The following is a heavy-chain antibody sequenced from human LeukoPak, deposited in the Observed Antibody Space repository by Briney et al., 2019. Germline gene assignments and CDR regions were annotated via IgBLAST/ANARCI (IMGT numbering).Heavy chain of an antibody. D-gene: IGHD6-25*01. CDR1: AFPFSNYA. J-gene: IGHJ6*02. CDR2: IKHDGSEK. Sequence: GGSLRLSCAASAFPFSNYAMTWVRQAPGKGLEWVANIKHDGSEKYYVDSVKGRFTISRDNAKNSVFLQMNSLRADDTAVYYCARGPRRIAAAGTAYYGMDVWGQGTTVTVS. CDR3: ARGPRRIAAAGTAYYGMDV. V-gene: IGHV3-7*05.